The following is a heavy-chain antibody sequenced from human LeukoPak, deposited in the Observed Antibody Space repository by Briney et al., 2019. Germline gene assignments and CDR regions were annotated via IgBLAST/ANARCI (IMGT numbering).Heavy chain of an antibody. CDR3: AKDTRITMVRGMGY. CDR1: GFTFSSYA. V-gene: IGHV3-23*01. CDR2: ISGSGGST. Sequence: GGSRRLSCAASGFTFSSYAMSWVRQAPGKGQGWVSAISGSGGSTYYADSVKGRFTISRDNSKNTLYLQMNSLRAEDTAVYYCAKDTRITMVRGMGYWGQGTLVTVSS. D-gene: IGHD3-10*01. J-gene: IGHJ4*02.